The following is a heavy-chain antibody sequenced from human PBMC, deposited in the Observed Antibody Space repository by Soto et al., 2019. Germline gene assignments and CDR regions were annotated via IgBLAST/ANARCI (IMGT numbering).Heavy chain of an antibody. CDR3: AKNVVVTMPLAYYYYSLDV. Sequence: GGSLRLSCAASGFTFSSYAMSWVRQAPGKGLEWVSAISGSGGSTYYADSVKGRFTISRDNSKNTLYLQMNSLRAEDTAVYYCAKNVVVTMPLAYYYYSLDVWGKVTMVVVSS. J-gene: IGHJ6*03. V-gene: IGHV3-23*01. D-gene: IGHD3-22*01. CDR2: ISGSGGST. CDR1: GFTFSSYA.